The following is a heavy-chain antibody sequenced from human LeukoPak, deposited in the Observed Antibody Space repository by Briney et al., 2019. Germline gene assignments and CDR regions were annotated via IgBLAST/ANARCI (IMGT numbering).Heavy chain of an antibody. Sequence: ASVKVSCKASGYTFTSYGISWVRQAPGQGLEWMGWISAYNGNTNYAQKLQGRVTMTTDTSTSTAYMELRSLRSDDTAVYYCARDLVLQDRSSPGYWGQGTLVTVSS. CDR2: ISAYNGNT. J-gene: IGHJ4*02. CDR1: GYTFTSYG. CDR3: ARDLVLQDRSSPGY. V-gene: IGHV1-18*01. D-gene: IGHD6-13*01.